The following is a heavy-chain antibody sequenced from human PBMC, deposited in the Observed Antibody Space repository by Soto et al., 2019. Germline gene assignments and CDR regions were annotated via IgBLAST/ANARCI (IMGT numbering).Heavy chain of an antibody. CDR1: GGSFNDFY. Sequence: QMHIQQWGAGLLKPSETLSLTCAVSGGSFNDFYWNWVRQPPGEGLEWIGEVNHAGGTDYNPSLKSRVTISDDRSKNQVSLRATSVTVADGATSACARRVHYGCPGYTSWGQSTLVTVTS. V-gene: IGHV4-34*01. D-gene: IGHD3-10*01. CDR3: ARRVHYGCPGYTS. J-gene: IGHJ1*01. CDR2: VNHAGGT.